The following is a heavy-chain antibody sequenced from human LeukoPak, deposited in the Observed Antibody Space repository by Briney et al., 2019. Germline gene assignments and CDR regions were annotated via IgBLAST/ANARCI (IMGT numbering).Heavy chain of an antibody. V-gene: IGHV4-34*01. Sequence: SETLSLTCAVYGGSLSGYYWSWIRQPPGKGLEWIGEINHSGSTNYNPSLKSRVTISVDTSKNQFSLKLSSVTAADTAVYYCARAGGIPDYWGQGTLVTVSS. CDR3: ARAGGIPDY. CDR1: GGSLSGYY. J-gene: IGHJ4*02. CDR2: INHSGST. D-gene: IGHD1-26*01.